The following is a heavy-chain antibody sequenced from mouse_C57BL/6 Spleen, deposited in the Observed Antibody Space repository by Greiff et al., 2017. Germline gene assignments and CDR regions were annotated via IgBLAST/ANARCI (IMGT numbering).Heavy chain of an antibody. D-gene: IGHD1-1*01. CDR1: GFNITDYY. J-gene: IGHJ4*01. CDR3: ATLDCCGSSYARDD. V-gene: IGHV14-1*01. CDR2: IDPEDGDT. Sequence: EVQLQQSGAELVRPGASVKLSCTASGFNITDYYMHWVKQRPEQGLEWIGRIDPEDGDTEYAPKFQGKATMTADTSSNTAYLQLSSLTSEDTAVYYCATLDCCGSSYARDDWGPGTTVTVSS.